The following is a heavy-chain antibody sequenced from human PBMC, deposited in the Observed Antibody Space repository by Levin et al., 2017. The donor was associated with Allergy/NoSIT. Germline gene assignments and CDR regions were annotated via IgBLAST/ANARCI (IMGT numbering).Heavy chain of an antibody. CDR3: ARGRNDYIWGSYRRGAFDI. J-gene: IGHJ3*02. CDR2: IYYSGST. Sequence: SETLSLTCTVSGGSVSSGSYYWSWIRQPPGKGLEWIGYIYYSGSTNYNPSLKSRVTISVDTSKNQFSLKLSSVTAADTAVYYCARGRNDYIWGSYRRGAFDIWGQGTMVTVSS. V-gene: IGHV4-61*01. CDR1: GGSVSSGSYY. D-gene: IGHD3-16*02.